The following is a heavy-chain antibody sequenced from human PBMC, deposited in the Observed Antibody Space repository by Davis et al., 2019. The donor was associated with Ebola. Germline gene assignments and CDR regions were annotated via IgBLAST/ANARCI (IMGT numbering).Heavy chain of an antibody. CDR2: MKGDGSLK. CDR1: GFSFANSW. J-gene: IGHJ6*02. Sequence: PGGSLRLSCVVSGFSFANSWMTWVRQAPGKGLEWVANMKGDGSLKNYVDSVKGRFTLSRDNAKNSLYLQMNSLRAEDTAVYYCARDRGNWNYYYYGMDVWGQGTTVTVSS. CDR3: ARDRGNWNYYYYGMDV. V-gene: IGHV3-7*01. D-gene: IGHD1-20*01.